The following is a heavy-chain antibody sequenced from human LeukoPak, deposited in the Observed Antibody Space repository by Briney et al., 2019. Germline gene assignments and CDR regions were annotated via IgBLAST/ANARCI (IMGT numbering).Heavy chain of an antibody. D-gene: IGHD6-13*01. J-gene: IGHJ5*02. Sequence: GGSLRLSCAASGFTFSSYWMHWARQAPGKGLVWVSRINTDGSSTSYADSVKGRFTISRDNAKNTLYLQMNSLRAEDTAVYYCARESGIAAALDLWGRGTLVTVSS. CDR2: INTDGSST. V-gene: IGHV3-74*01. CDR1: GFTFSSYW. CDR3: ARESGIAAALDL.